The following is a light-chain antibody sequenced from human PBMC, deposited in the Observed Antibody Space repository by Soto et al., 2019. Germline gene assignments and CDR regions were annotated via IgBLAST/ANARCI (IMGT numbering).Light chain of an antibody. CDR2: DAS. Sequence: EIVMTQSPATLSVSPGERVTLSCRASQSAIRNLDWYQQKPGQTPRLLIYDASTRATDIPARFSGSGSGTDFTLTISSLLSEDFAVYYCHQYYKWPLTFGGGTKVDIK. CDR1: QSAIRN. CDR3: HQYYKWPLT. V-gene: IGKV3-15*01. J-gene: IGKJ4*01.